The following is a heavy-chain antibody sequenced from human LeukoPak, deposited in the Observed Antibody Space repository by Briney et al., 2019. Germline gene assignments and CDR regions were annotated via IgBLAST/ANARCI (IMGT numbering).Heavy chain of an antibody. CDR2: VYHSGNT. J-gene: IGHJ5*02. CDR3: ARANYGYCGGTTCYNWFDP. CDR1: GGSINRDGYS. V-gene: IGHV4-31*02. Sequence: SETLSLTCTVSGGSINRDGYSWSWIRQHPGKGLEWIGYVYHSGNTYSNPSLESRVIISIDTPKNQFSLNLNSVTAADTAVYYCARANYGYCGGTTCYNWFDPWGQGTLVTVSS. D-gene: IGHD2-21*01.